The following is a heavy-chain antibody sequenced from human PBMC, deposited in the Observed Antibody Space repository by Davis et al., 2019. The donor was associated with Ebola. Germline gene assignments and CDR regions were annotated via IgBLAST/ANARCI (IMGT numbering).Heavy chain of an antibody. D-gene: IGHD1-26*01. CDR1: GFTFSSYA. CDR3: AKDGSYYDFDY. J-gene: IGHJ4*02. V-gene: IGHV3-23*01. CDR2: ISGGDDTT. Sequence: GESLKISCAASGFTFSSYAVTWVRQAPGKGLEWVSAISGGDDTTYYADSVRGRFTISRDNSKSTLFLQMNSLRADDTALYYCAKDGSYYDFDYWGQGTLVTVSS.